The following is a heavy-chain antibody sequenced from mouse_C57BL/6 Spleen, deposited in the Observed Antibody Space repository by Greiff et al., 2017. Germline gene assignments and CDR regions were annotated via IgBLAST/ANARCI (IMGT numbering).Heavy chain of an antibody. V-gene: IGHV5-4*03. CDR1: GFTFSSYA. CDR3: ARATGTGYFDV. CDR2: ISDGGSYT. J-gene: IGHJ1*03. Sequence: EVKLQESGGGLVKPGGSLKLSCAASGFTFSSYAMSWVRQTPEKRLEWVATISDGGSYTYYPDNVKGRFTISRDNAKNNLYLQMSHLKSEDTAMYYCARATGTGYFDVWGTGTTVTVSS. D-gene: IGHD4-1*01.